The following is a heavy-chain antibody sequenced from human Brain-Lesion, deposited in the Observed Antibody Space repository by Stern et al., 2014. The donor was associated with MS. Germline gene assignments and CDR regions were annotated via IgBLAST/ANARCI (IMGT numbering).Heavy chain of an antibody. D-gene: IGHD1-14*01. CDR2: ISWNSGTI. J-gene: IGHJ4*02. V-gene: IGHV3-9*01. CDR1: GFTFDDYA. Sequence: QLVESGGALVQPGRSLRLSCAAFGFTFDDYAMHWVRQAPGNGLEWVAGISWNSGTIGYADSVKGRFTTSRDNAYSSLYLQMNSLRPEDTALYYCARDITGSSAYFAYWGQGTLVTVSS. CDR3: ARDITGSSAYFAY.